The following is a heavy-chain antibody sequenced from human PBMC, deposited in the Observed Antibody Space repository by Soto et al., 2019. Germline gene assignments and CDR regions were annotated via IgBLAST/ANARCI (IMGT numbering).Heavy chain of an antibody. J-gene: IGHJ5*02. D-gene: IGHD2-15*01. CDR1: GGSISRSSYS. Sequence: TVSGGSISRSSYSWGWIRQPPGKGLEWIGTIYYSGSTYYNPSLKSRVTISVDTSKNQFSLKLSSVTAADTAVYYCATRQGGSYNWFDPWGQGTLVTVSS. CDR3: ATRQGGSYNWFDP. CDR2: IYYSGST. V-gene: IGHV4-39*01.